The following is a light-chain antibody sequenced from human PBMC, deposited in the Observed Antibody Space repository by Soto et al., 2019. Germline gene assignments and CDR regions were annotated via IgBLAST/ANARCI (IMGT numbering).Light chain of an antibody. J-gene: IGKJ4*01. CDR3: QQYGSSPPVT. CDR2: VAS. CDR1: QSVSSSY. Sequence: EIMLTQSPGTLSLSPGERATLSCRASQSVSSSYLAWYQQKPGQAPRLLIYVASSRSTGIPDRFSGSGSGTDFTLTISRLAPEDFAVYYCQQYGSSPPVTFGGGTKVEI. V-gene: IGKV3-20*01.